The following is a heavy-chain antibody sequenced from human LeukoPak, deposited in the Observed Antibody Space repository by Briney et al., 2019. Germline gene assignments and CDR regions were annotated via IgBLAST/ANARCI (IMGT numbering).Heavy chain of an antibody. Sequence: SETLSLTCAVYGGSFSGYYWSWIRQPPGKGLEWIGEINHSGSTNYNPSLKSRVTISVDKSKNQFSLKLSSVTAADTAVYYCARGALGNTYYYDSSGYLFDYWGQGTLVTVSS. V-gene: IGHV4-34*01. D-gene: IGHD3-22*01. CDR3: ARGALGNTYYYDSSGYLFDY. J-gene: IGHJ4*02. CDR1: GGSFSGYY. CDR2: INHSGST.